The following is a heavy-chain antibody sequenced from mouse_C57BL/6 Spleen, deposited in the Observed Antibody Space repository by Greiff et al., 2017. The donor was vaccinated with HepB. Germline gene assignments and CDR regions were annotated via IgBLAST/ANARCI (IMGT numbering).Heavy chain of an antibody. CDR2: IYPGSGST. J-gene: IGHJ3*01. V-gene: IGHV1-55*01. CDR3: ARSRQLRHGGFAY. CDR1: GYTFTSYW. D-gene: IGHD3-2*02. Sequence: QVQLQQPGAELVKPGASVKMSCKASGYTFTSYWITWVKQRPGQGLEWIGDIYPGSGSTNYNEKFKSKATLTVDTSSSTAYMQLSSLTSEDSAVYYCARSRQLRHGGFAYWGQGTLVTVSA.